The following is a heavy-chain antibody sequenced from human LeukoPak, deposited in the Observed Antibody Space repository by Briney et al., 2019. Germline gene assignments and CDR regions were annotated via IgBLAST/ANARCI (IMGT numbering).Heavy chain of an antibody. J-gene: IGHJ4*02. CDR1: GGSISRSRDY. V-gene: IGHV4-39*07. Sequence: SETLSLTCTVSGGSISRSRDYWGWIRQPPGKGLEWIGSIYYSGSTYYNPSLKSRVTISVDTSKNHFSLKLNSVTAADTAVYYCARQTGSGLFTLPGGQGTLVTVSS. CDR2: IYYSGST. CDR3: ARQTGSGLFTLP. D-gene: IGHD3/OR15-3a*01.